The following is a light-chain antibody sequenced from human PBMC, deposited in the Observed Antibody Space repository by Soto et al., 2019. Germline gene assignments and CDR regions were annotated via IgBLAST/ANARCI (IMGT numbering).Light chain of an antibody. CDR1: SSNIGKNA. Sequence: QSVLTQPSSVSEAPRQRVTISCSGSSSNIGKNAVTWYQQVPGKAPKLIIYYDDLLPSGVSDRFSGSKSGSSASLAISGLQSEDEADYYCAAWDDTLHGPVFGGGTKLTVL. J-gene: IGLJ2*01. CDR2: YDD. CDR3: AAWDDTLHGPV. V-gene: IGLV1-36*01.